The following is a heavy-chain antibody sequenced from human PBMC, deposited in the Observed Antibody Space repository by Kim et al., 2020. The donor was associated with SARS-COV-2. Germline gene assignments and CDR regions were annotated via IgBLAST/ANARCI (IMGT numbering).Heavy chain of an antibody. D-gene: IGHD4-17*01. CDR1: GFTFSSYG. V-gene: IGHV3-23*01. J-gene: IGHJ4*02. Sequence: GGSLRLSCAGSGFTFSSYGMSWVRQAPGKGLEWVSAISHTGDITEYADSMKGRFTISRDNSKNTLYLQMNSLRADDTALYYCAIRGSNYGAYNYWGQGTLVTVST. CDR3: AIRGSNYGAYNY. CDR2: ISHTGDIT.